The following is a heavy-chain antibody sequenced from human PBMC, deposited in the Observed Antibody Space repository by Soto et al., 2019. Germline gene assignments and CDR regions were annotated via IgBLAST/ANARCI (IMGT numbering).Heavy chain of an antibody. V-gene: IGHV1-46*01. CDR1: GDTFTDYY. CDR3: ARGGHVVVVTAALDY. J-gene: IGHJ4*02. CDR2: VNPSGGHT. D-gene: IGHD2-21*02. Sequence: QVQLMQSGAEVKKPGASVKVSCKASGDTFTDYYIHWVRQAPGQGLEWMGTVNPSGGHTTYAQHFLGRGTMTRDTSTSTLSMELTSLTSDDTAIYYCARGGHVVVVTAALDYWGQGTLVTVSS.